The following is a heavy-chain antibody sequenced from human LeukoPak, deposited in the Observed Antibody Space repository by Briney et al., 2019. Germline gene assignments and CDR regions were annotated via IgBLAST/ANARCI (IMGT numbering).Heavy chain of an antibody. J-gene: IGHJ4*02. CDR2: INPNSGGT. CDR1: GYTFTSYA. D-gene: IGHD6-6*01. Sequence: ASVKVSCKASGYTFTSYAMNWVRQAPGQGLEWMGWINPNSGGTNYAQKFQGRVTMTRDTSISTAYMELSRLRSDDTAVYYCAKDIAARGWGQGTLVTVSS. V-gene: IGHV1-2*02. CDR3: AKDIAARG.